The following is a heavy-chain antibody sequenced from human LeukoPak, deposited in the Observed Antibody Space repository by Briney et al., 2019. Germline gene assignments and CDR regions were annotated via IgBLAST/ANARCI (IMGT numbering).Heavy chain of an antibody. J-gene: IGHJ6*03. D-gene: IGHD1-26*01. Sequence: PGGSLRLSCEASGFAIVDHFMHWVRQAPGRGLEWVSTINGVGATFYADSVKGRFSISRDRFKNTFHLQMNSLRAEDTAVYSCARRGVQGYMDVWGKGTTVAVSS. CDR1: GFAIVDHF. CDR3: ARRGVQGYMDV. V-gene: IGHV3-23*01. CDR2: INGVGAT.